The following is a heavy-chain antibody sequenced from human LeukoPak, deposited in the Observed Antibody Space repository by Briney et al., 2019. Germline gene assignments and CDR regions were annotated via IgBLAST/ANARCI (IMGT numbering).Heavy chain of an antibody. CDR2: IYHSGST. Sequence: SQTLSLTCTVSGYSISSGYYWGWIRQPPGKGLEWIGSIYHSGSTYYNPSLKSRVTISVDTSKNQFSLKLSSVTAADTAVYYCARVPERAGEWLPQRPLDYWGQGTLVTVSS. CDR3: ARVPERAGEWLPQRPLDY. J-gene: IGHJ4*02. V-gene: IGHV4-38-2*02. CDR1: GYSISSGYY. D-gene: IGHD3-3*01.